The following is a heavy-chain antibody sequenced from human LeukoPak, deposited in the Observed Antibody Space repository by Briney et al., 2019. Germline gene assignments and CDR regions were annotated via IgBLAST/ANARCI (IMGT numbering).Heavy chain of an antibody. CDR3: ARMPDYYDSSGYSVYFDY. D-gene: IGHD3-22*01. V-gene: IGHV4-34*01. J-gene: IGHJ4*02. Sequence: SETLSLTCAVYGGSFSGYYWSWIRQPPGKGLEWIGEINHSGSTNYNPSLKSRVTISVDTSKNQFSLKLSSVTAADTAVYYCARMPDYYDSSGYSVYFDYWGQGTLVTVSS. CDR2: INHSGST. CDR1: GGSFSGYY.